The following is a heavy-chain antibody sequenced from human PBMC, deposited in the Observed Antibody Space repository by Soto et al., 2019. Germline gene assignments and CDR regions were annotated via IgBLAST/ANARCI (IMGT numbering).Heavy chain of an antibody. CDR2: INHNGST. V-gene: IGHV4-34*01. CDR1: GGSFSGYY. Sequence: SETLSLTCAVYGGSFSGYYRSWIRQPPGKGLEWIGEINHNGSTNYNPSLKSRVTISVGNNKNQFPLKLSNVTDADTAVYYYARVAALKWAYYYYGMDVWGQVTKVTVSS. CDR3: ARVAALKWAYYYYGMDV. J-gene: IGHJ6*02. D-gene: IGHD1-26*01.